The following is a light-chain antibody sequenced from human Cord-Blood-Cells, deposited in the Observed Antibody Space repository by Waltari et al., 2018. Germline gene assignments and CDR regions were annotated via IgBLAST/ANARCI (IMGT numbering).Light chain of an antibody. Sequence: SSELTQDPAVSVALGQTVRITCQGDSLRSYNASWYQQKPGQAPLLVIYGKNDRPSGITDRFSGSSSGNTASLTITGAQAEDEADYYCNSRDSSGNHLVFGGGTKLTVL. V-gene: IGLV3-19*01. CDR1: SLRSYN. J-gene: IGLJ3*02. CDR3: NSRDSSGNHLV. CDR2: GKN.